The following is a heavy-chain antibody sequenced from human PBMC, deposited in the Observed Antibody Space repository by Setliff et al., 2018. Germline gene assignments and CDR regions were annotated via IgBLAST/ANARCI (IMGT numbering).Heavy chain of an antibody. D-gene: IGHD1-26*01. Sequence: GVLRLSCAASGFTFSNYWMSWVRQTPGKGLEWVAHIKQDGSEKYYVDSVKGRFIISRDNAKNSLYLQMNSLRDEDTAVYYCARERVGRYYYYHMDVWGKGTTVTVSS. CDR3: ARERVGRYYYYHMDV. CDR2: IKQDGSEK. J-gene: IGHJ6*03. CDR1: GFTFSNYW. V-gene: IGHV3-7*03.